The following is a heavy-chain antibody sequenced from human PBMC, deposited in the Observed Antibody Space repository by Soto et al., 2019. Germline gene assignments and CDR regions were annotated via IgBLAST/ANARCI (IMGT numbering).Heavy chain of an antibody. J-gene: IGHJ4*02. Sequence: GGSLRLSCAASGFTFSSYAMHWVRQAPGKGLEWVAVISYDGSNKYYADSVKGRFTISRDNSKNTLYLQMNSLRAEDTAVYYCARDYYDSSGPDYWGQGTLVTVSS. CDR1: GFTFSSYA. V-gene: IGHV3-30-3*01. CDR2: ISYDGSNK. D-gene: IGHD3-22*01. CDR3: ARDYYDSSGPDY.